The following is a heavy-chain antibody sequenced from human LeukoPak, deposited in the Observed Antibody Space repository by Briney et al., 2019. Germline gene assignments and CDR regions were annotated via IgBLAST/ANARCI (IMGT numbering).Heavy chain of an antibody. J-gene: IGHJ6*03. CDR1: GGSISSSNW. CDR2: IYHSGST. CDR3: ARVGPHLKDSSSSYYYYYMDV. Sequence: PSGTLSLTCAVSGGSISSSNWWSWVRQPPGKGLEWIGEIYHSGSTNYNPSLKSRVTISVDKSKNQFSLKLSSVTAADTAVYYCARVGPHLKDSSSSYYYYYMDVWGKGTTVTVSS. V-gene: IGHV4-4*02. D-gene: IGHD6-6*01.